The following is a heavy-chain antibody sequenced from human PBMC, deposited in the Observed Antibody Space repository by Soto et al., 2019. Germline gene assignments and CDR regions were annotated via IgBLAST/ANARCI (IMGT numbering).Heavy chain of an antibody. CDR1: GFTFSSYG. CDR3: AKDGQYSGYVFIPPLFDP. CDR2: ISYDGSNK. Sequence: GGSLRLSCAASGFTFSSYGMHWVRQAPGKGLEWVAVISYDGSNKYYADSVKGRFTISRDNSKNTLYLQMNSLRAEDTAVYYCAKDGQYSGYVFIPPLFDPWGQGTLVPVSS. V-gene: IGHV3-30*18. J-gene: IGHJ5*02. D-gene: IGHD5-12*01.